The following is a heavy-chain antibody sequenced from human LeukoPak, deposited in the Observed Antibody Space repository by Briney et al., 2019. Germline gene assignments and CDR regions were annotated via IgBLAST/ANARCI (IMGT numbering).Heavy chain of an antibody. CDR3: AMAYYDSSGSPFDY. J-gene: IGHJ4*02. CDR2: ISGSGGST. CDR1: GFTFSSYA. D-gene: IGHD3-22*01. V-gene: IGHV3-23*01. Sequence: GDSLTLSCAASGFTFSSYALSWVRQAPAKGLDWVSAISGSGGSTYYADSVKGRFTISRDNSKTPLYLQMNSLRAEDTAVYYCAMAYYDSSGSPFDYWGQGTLVTVSS.